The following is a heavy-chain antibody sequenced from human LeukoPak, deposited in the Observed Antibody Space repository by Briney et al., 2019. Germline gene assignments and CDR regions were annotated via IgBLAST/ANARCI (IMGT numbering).Heavy chain of an antibody. V-gene: IGHV6-1*01. CDR1: GDSVSSKSAA. CDR2: TYYRSKWYH. Sequence: SQTLSLTCAISGDSVSSKSAAWNWIRQSLSRGLEWLGRTYYRSKWYHEYAVSVKSRITINPDTSKNQFSLQLNSVTPEDTAIYYCAILRTASSFDFWGQGTLVTVSS. CDR3: AILRTASSFDF. J-gene: IGHJ4*02. D-gene: IGHD1-1*01.